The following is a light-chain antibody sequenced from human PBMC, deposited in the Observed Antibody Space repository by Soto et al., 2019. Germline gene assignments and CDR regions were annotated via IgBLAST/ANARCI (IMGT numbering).Light chain of an antibody. CDR1: SSNIGTNT. CDR2: SNN. Sequence: QSVLTQPHSASGTPGQRVTISCSGSSSNIGTNTVNWYQHLPGSAPKLLIYSNNQRPSGVPDRFSGSKSGTSASLAISGLQPDDEADYYCEAWDGSLNVVLFGGGTKVTVL. CDR3: EAWDGSLNVVL. J-gene: IGLJ2*01. V-gene: IGLV1-44*01.